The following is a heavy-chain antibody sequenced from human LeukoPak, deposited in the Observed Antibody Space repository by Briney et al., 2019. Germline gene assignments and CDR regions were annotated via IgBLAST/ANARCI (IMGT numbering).Heavy chain of an antibody. D-gene: IGHD6-19*01. V-gene: IGHV4-39*01. J-gene: IGHJ4*02. Sequence: KASETLSLTCTVSGDSISSSTYYWGWIRQPPGKGLEWIGSMYYSGNTYYKPSLKSRVTISVDTSKNQFSLKLNSVTAADTAVYFCARLPSTNGWSPRYFDYWGQGILVTVSS. CDR2: MYYSGNT. CDR3: ARLPSTNGWSPRYFDY. CDR1: GDSISSSTYY.